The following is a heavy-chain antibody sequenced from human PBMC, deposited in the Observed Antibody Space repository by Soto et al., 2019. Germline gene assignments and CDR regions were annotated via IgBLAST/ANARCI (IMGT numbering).Heavy chain of an antibody. J-gene: IGHJ6*02. CDR2: ISYDGSNK. Sequence: PGGSLRLSCAASGFTFSSYGMHWVRQAPGKGLEWVAVISYDGSNKYYADSVKGRFTISRDNSKNTLYLQMNSLRAEDTAVYYCAKDGGEEYYYYGMDVWGQGTTVTVSS. V-gene: IGHV3-30*18. D-gene: IGHD3-16*01. CDR1: GFTFSSYG. CDR3: AKDGGEEYYYYGMDV.